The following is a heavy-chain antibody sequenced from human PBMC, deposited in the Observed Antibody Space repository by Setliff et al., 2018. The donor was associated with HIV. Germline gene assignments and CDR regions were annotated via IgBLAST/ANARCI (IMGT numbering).Heavy chain of an antibody. J-gene: IGHJ5*02. CDR3: ARAGDCTEASCPKARFDP. CDR2: ISGSGAST. Sequence: HPGGSLRLSCAASGFTFNTYAMSWVRQAPGKGPEWVSVISGSGASTFYADSVKGRFTIARDNSKNTLYLQMNGLRVEDTAVYYCARAGDCTEASCPKARFDPWGPGILVTVSS. CDR1: GFTFNTYA. D-gene: IGHD2-8*02. V-gene: IGHV3-23*01.